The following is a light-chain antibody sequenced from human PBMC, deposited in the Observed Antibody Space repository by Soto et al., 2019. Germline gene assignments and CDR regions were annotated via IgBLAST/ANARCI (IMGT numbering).Light chain of an antibody. V-gene: IGKV3-20*01. CDR1: QSVASKY. CDR2: AAY. CDR3: HPYDNLPLFT. Sequence: EGVLTQSPGTLSLSPGDTATLSCRASQSVASKYLAWYQQRPGQAPRLLIYAAYSRAPGVPDRFSGSGSGTDFALSISGLEPEDSAVYYCHPYDNLPLFTFGQGTRLEI. J-gene: IGKJ2*01.